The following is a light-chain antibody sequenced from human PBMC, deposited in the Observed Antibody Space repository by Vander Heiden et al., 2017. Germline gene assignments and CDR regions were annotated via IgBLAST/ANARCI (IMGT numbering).Light chain of an antibody. J-gene: IGKJ3*01. V-gene: IGKV1-39*01. CDR1: QSISSY. CDR2: AAS. Sequence: DIQMTQSPSSLSASVGDRVTITCRASQSISSYLNWYQQKPGKAPKLLIYAASSLQSGVPSRFSGSGSGTDFSLTISSLQPEDFATYYCQQSYSTPFIFGHGTKVDIK. CDR3: QQSYSTPFI.